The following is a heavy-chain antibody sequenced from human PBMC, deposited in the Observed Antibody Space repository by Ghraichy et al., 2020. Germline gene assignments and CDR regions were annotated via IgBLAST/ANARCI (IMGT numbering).Heavy chain of an antibody. CDR3: ARRFCSSTSCSTKHAFDI. J-gene: IGHJ3*02. D-gene: IGHD2-2*01. Sequence: GESLNISCKGSGYSFPSYWIGWVRQMPGKGLEWMGIIYPGDSDTRYSPSFQGQVTISADRSISTAYLQWTSLKASDTAMYYCARRFCSSTSCSTKHAFDIWGQGKMVTVSS. CDR2: IYPGDSDT. CDR1: GYSFPSYW. V-gene: IGHV5-51*01.